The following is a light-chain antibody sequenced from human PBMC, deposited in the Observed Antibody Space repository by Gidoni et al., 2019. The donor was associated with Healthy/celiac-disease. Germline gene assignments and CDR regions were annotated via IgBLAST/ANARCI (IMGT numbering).Light chain of an antibody. CDR3: QQYGSSPT. CDR1: QSVSSSY. J-gene: IGKJ1*01. CDR2: GAS. V-gene: IGKV3-20*01. Sequence: EIVFTQSPGTLSLSPGERATLSCRPSQSVSSSYLAWYQQKPGQPPMLLIYGASSRATGIPDRFSGSGSGTDFTLTISRLEPEDFAVYYCQQYGSSPTFGQGTKVEIK.